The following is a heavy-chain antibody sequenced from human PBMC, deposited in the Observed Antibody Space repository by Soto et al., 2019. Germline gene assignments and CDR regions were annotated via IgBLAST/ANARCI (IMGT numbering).Heavy chain of an antibody. CDR1: GFNFRDFW. V-gene: IGHV3-74*01. J-gene: IGHJ4*02. D-gene: IGHD1-26*01. CDR3: TRDDSGLGIDY. Sequence: GVSLRLSGESSGFNFRDFWMHWVRQPPGKAPEWVSNIPCDGGDVSYADSVRGRFTVSRDDARNTLYLQMSSLRVEDTAIYYCTRDDSGLGIDYWGQGTQVTV. CDR2: IPCDGGDV.